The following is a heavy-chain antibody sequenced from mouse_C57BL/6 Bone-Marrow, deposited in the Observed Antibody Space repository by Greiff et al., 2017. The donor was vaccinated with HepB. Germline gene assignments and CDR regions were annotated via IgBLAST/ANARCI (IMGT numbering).Heavy chain of an antibody. CDR2: ISYDGSN. D-gene: IGHD3-3*01. CDR3: ARAWDRGYYAMDY. Sequence: EVQLQQSGPGLVKPSQSLSLTCSVTGYSITSGYYWNWIRQFPGNKLEWMGYISYDGSNNYNPSLKNRISITRDTSKNQFFLKLNSVTTEDTATYYCARAWDRGYYAMDYWGQGTSVTVSS. CDR1: GYSITSGYY. V-gene: IGHV3-6*01. J-gene: IGHJ4*01.